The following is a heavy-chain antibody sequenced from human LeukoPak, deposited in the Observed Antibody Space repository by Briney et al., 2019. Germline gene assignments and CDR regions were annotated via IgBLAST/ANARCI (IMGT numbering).Heavy chain of an antibody. V-gene: IGHV4-34*01. D-gene: IGHD3-22*01. Sequence: PGGSLRLSCAASGFTFSGYWMSWVRQPPGKGLEWIGEINHSGSTNYNPSLKSRVTISVDSSKNQFSLKLNSVTAADTAVYYCARHTYYYDSSGYGFDYWGQGTLVTVSS. J-gene: IGHJ4*02. CDR2: INHSGST. CDR1: GFTFSGYW. CDR3: ARHTYYYDSSGYGFDY.